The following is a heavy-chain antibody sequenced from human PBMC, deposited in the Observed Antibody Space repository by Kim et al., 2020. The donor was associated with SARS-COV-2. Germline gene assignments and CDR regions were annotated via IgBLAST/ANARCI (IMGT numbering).Heavy chain of an antibody. CDR2: IYYGGST. V-gene: IGHV4-39*07. J-gene: IGHJ6*02. Sequence: SETLSLTCTFSGGSISSSTYCWGWIRQPPGKGLEWIGSIYYGGSTSYNPSLKGRVTISVVTSKNQFSLKLSSVTAADTAVYYCARVASSGVVYYPYAMDVWGQGTTVTVSS. D-gene: IGHD3-10*01. CDR3: ARVASSGVVYYPYAMDV. CDR1: GGSISSSTYC.